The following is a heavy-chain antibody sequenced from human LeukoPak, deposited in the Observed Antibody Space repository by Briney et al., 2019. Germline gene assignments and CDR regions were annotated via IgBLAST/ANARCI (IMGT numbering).Heavy chain of an antibody. CDR3: AKSRATTADPDAFDV. CDR2: IRVGKNNE. CDR1: GFSFSNYG. Sequence: GGSLRLSCVGSGFSFSNYGIHWVRQAPGKGLEWVAFIRVGKNNEYYADSVRGRFTISRDNSKRSLYLQMNSLRPEDAATYYCAKSRATTADPDAFDVWGQGTVVTVYS. D-gene: IGHD1-1*01. J-gene: IGHJ3*01. V-gene: IGHV3-30*02.